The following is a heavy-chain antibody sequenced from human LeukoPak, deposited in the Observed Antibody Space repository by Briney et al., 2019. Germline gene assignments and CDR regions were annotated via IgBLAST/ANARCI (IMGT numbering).Heavy chain of an antibody. D-gene: IGHD3-22*01. J-gene: IGHJ4*02. CDR2: IWYDGSNK. CDR1: GFTFSSYG. CDR3: AKDRGTMIVVTDY. Sequence: PGRSLRLSCAASGFTFSSYGMHWVRQAPGKGLEWVAVIWYDGSNKYYADSLKGRFTISRDNSKNTLYLQMNSLRAEDTAVYYCAKDRGTMIVVTDYWGQGTLVTVSS. V-gene: IGHV3-33*06.